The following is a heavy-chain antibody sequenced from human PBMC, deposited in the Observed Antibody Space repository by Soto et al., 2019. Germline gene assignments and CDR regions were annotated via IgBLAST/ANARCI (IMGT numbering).Heavy chain of an antibody. D-gene: IGHD2-2*01. CDR2: ILYDGSVQ. V-gene: IGHV3-30-3*01. CDR3: ARHHLPYRPSAEVPRWFDP. Sequence: GGSLRLSCAGSGFTFSNYAVNWVRQAPGKGLEWVAVILYDGSVQHYADSVKGRFTVSRDNSKNTVYLQMNSLTPEDTATYYCARHHLPYRPSAEVPRWFDPWGPGILVTVSS. CDR1: GFTFSNYA. J-gene: IGHJ5*02.